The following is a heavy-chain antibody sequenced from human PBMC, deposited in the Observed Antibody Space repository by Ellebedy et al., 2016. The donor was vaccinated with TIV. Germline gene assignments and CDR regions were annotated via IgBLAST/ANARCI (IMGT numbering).Heavy chain of an antibody. CDR1: GFTFSSYG. CDR3: ARRYIVGVTGVY. Sequence: GESLKISCAASGFTFSSYGMHWVRQAPGKGLEWVAVISYDGNYKDYPDSVKGRFTISRDNSKNTVYLQMNSLRAEDTAVYYCARRYIVGVTGVYWGQGTLVTVSS. D-gene: IGHD1-26*01. V-gene: IGHV3-30*03. CDR2: ISYDGNYK. J-gene: IGHJ4*02.